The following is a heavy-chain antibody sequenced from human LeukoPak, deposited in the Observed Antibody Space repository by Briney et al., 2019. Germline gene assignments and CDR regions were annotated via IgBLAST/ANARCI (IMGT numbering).Heavy chain of an antibody. J-gene: IGHJ3*02. D-gene: IGHD6-13*01. V-gene: IGHV3-30*02. Sequence: GGSLRLSCAASGFTFSSYGMHWVRQAPGKGLGWVAFIRYDGSNKYYADSVKGRFTISRDNSKNTLYLQMNSLRAEDTAVYYCAKDSSSWLGDAFDIWGQGTMVTVSS. CDR1: GFTFSSYG. CDR2: IRYDGSNK. CDR3: AKDSSSWLGDAFDI.